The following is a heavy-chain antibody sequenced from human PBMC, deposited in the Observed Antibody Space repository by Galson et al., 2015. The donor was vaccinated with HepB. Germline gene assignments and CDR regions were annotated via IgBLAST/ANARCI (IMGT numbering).Heavy chain of an antibody. J-gene: IGHJ6*02. D-gene: IGHD4-11*01. CDR3: AKASGADSKYVNYYYYNGMDV. V-gene: IGHV3-23*01. Sequence: SLRLSCAAAGFTFSSYAMSWVRQAPGKGLQWVSGISGSGGSTYYADSVKGRFTISRDNFKNRLYLQMNSLRAEDTAVYYCAKASGADSKYVNYYYYNGMDVWGQGTTVTVSS. CDR1: GFTFSSYA. CDR2: ISGSGGST.